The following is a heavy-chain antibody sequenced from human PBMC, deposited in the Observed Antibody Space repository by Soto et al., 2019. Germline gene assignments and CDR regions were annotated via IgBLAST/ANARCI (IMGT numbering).Heavy chain of an antibody. D-gene: IGHD1-26*01. J-gene: IGHJ4*02. CDR1: GFTFSSYW. Sequence: DVKLVESGGGLVQPGESLRLSCAASGFTFSSYWMHWVRQDPGMGLVWVATINTDGTTTQYADSVKGRFTVSRDNARNTRFLQMNGLRAEDTALYYCAKELSWGQSDYWGQGTLVTVSS. CDR2: INTDGTTT. CDR3: AKELSWGQSDY. V-gene: IGHV3-74*01.